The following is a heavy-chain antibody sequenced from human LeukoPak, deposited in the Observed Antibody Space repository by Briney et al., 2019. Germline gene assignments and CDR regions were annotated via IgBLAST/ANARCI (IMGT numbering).Heavy chain of an antibody. V-gene: IGHV3-48*03. CDR2: ISSSGSTI. CDR3: AKGGGYSGYDR. J-gene: IGHJ4*02. D-gene: IGHD5-12*01. Sequence: GGSLRLSCAASGFTFSSYEMNWVRQAPGKGLEWVSYISSSGSTIYYADSMKGRFTISRDNAKNSLYLQMNSLRAEDTAVYYCAKGGGYSGYDRWGQGTLVTVSS. CDR1: GFTFSSYE.